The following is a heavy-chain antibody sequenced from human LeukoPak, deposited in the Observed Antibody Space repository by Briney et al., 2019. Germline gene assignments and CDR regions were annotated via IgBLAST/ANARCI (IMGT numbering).Heavy chain of an antibody. V-gene: IGHV5-51*01. Sequence: GESLQISCNGSGYRFTNYWIGWVRQLPGKGLEWMGIINPADGYTRYSPSFQGQVTISADTSIFAAYLQWSSLKASDTAIYYCARPHDTGVGASGSGWSYFDFWGQGTLITVSS. CDR3: ARPHDTGVGASGSGWSYFDF. CDR1: GYRFTNYW. D-gene: IGHD6-19*01. CDR2: INPADGYT. J-gene: IGHJ4*02.